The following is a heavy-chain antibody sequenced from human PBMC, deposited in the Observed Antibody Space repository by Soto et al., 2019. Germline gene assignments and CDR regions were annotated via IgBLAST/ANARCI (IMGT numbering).Heavy chain of an antibody. CDR2: IYPGDSDT. Sequence: PGESLKISCKGSGYSFTSYWIGWVRQMPGKGLEWMGIIYPGDSDTRYSPSFQGQVTISADKSISTAYLQWSSLKASDTAMYYCARDVNTYYYGSGSYYPSWFDPWSQGTLVTVSS. D-gene: IGHD3-10*01. V-gene: IGHV5-51*01. CDR3: ARDVNTYYYGSGSYYPSWFDP. CDR1: GYSFTSYW. J-gene: IGHJ5*02.